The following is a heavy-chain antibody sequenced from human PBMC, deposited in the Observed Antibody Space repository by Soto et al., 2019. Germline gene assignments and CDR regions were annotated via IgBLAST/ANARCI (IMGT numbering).Heavy chain of an antibody. V-gene: IGHV3-30*18. CDR3: AKTSRDCSGGSCYYYYYMDV. J-gene: IGHJ6*03. CDR1: GFTFSSYG. D-gene: IGHD2-15*01. Sequence: GGSLRLSCAASGFTFSSYGMHWVRQAPGKGLEWVAVISYDGSNKYYADSVKGRFTISRDNSKNTLYLQMNSLRAEDTAVYYCAKTSRDCSGGSCYYYYYMDVWGKGTTVTVSS. CDR2: ISYDGSNK.